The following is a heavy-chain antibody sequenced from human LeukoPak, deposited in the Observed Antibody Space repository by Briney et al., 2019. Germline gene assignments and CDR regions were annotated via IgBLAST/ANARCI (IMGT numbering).Heavy chain of an antibody. Sequence: GGSLRLSCAASGFTFSSYEMNWVRQAPAKGLEWVSYISSSGSTIYYADSVKGRFTISRGNAKNSLYLQMNSLRAEDTAVYYCAELGITMIGGVWGKGTTVTISS. CDR2: ISSSGSTI. D-gene: IGHD3-10*02. CDR1: GFTFSSYE. V-gene: IGHV3-48*03. J-gene: IGHJ6*04. CDR3: AELGITMIGGV.